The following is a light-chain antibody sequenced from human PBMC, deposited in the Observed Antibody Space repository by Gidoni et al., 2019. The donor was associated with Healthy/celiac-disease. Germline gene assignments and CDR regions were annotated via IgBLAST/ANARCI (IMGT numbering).Light chain of an antibody. Sequence: EIVMTQTPATLSVSPGERATLSRRARQSVSSNFAWYQQKPGQAPRLLNYGASTRATGIPAMFSGGGSRTEFTLTISSLQSEDFAVYYCQQYNSWWTFXQXTKVEIK. CDR1: QSVSSN. CDR2: GAS. CDR3: QQYNSWWT. V-gene: IGKV3-15*01. J-gene: IGKJ1*01.